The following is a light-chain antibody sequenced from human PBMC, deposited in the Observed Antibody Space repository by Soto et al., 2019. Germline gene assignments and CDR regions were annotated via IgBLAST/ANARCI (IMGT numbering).Light chain of an antibody. CDR1: RSLLHINGQNY. V-gene: IGKV2-28*01. CDR3: VQGLQTPLT. Sequence: VMTQSPLSLPVTPGEPASISCRSSRSLLHINGQNYLDWYLQKPGQSPQLLIYLGSNRASGVPDRFSGSGSGTDFTLQISRVEAEDAGVYYCVQGLQTPLTFGGGTKLEIK. CDR2: LGS. J-gene: IGKJ4*01.